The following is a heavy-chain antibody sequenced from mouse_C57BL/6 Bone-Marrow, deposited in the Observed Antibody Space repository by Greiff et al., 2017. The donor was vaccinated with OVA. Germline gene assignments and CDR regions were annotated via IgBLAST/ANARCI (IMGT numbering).Heavy chain of an antibody. V-gene: IGHV14-4*01. D-gene: IGHD2-3*01. CDR3: TGGWLLLAWFAY. CDR2: IDPENGDT. J-gene: IGHJ3*01. CDR1: GFNIKDDY. Sequence: VQLQQSGAELVRPGASVKLSCTASGFNIKDDYMHWVKQRPEQGLEWIGWIDPENGDTEYASKFQGKATITADTTSNTAYRQLSSLTSEDTAVYYCTGGWLLLAWFAYWGQGTLVTVSA.